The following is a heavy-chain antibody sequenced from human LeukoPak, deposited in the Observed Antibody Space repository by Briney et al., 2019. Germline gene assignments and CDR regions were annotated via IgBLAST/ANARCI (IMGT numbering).Heavy chain of an antibody. Sequence: GGSLRLSCAASGFPFSASAMTWVRQAPGKVLEWVSHILSTGTTYYADSVRGRFTISRDNSKNTLYLLMTSLRADDTAVYYCATVKYDYGDPVGWFDPWGQGTLVTVSS. CDR3: ATVKYDYGDPVGWFDP. J-gene: IGHJ5*02. CDR2: ILSTGTT. D-gene: IGHD4-17*01. V-gene: IGHV3-23*01. CDR1: GFPFSASA.